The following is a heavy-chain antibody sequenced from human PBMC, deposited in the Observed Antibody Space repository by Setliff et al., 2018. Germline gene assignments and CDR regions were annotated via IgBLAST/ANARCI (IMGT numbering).Heavy chain of an antibody. CDR2: VSVSGDNT. J-gene: IGHJ5*02. Sequence: GGSLRLSCAASGFSFSNYWMHWVRQAPGKGLEWVSSVSVSGDNTYYTDSVKGRFTTSRDNSKNTLSLQMNNLGVDDTAIYYCVRRVAGKGWFDPWGQGTLVTVSS. CDR3: VRRVAGKGWFDP. V-gene: IGHV3-23*01. D-gene: IGHD2-15*01. CDR1: GFSFSNYW.